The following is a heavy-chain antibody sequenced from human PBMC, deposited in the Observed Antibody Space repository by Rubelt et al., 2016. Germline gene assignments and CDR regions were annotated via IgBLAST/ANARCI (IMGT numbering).Heavy chain of an antibody. D-gene: IGHD6-13*01. CDR3: ARGRRGSSSWLGRDYYGMDV. Sequence: QVQLQQWGAGLLKPSETLSLTCAVYGGSFSGYYWSWIRQPPGKGLEWIGEINHRGSTNYNPSLKSRVTSAVATSKNQFSLKLSSVTAADTAVYYCARGRRGSSSWLGRDYYGMDVWGQGTTVTVSS. CDR1: GGSFSGYY. V-gene: IGHV4-34*01. J-gene: IGHJ6*02. CDR2: INHRGST.